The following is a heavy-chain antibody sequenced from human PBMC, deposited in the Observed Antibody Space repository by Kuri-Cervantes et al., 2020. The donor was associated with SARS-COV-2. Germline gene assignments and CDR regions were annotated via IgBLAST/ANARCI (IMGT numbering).Heavy chain of an antibody. J-gene: IGHJ4*02. CDR2: FKSRAAGGTT. D-gene: IGHD6-19*01. V-gene: IGHV3-15*01. CDR3: ATGSTSGWYRRDFDF. Sequence: ETLSLTCAVSGYSISSGYYWGWIRQPPGKGLEWVGRFKSRAAGGTTVYAAPVQGRFTISRDDSRNTLYLQMNSLKTEDTAVYYCATGSTSGWYRRDFDFWGLGTLVTVSS. CDR1: GYSISSGYY.